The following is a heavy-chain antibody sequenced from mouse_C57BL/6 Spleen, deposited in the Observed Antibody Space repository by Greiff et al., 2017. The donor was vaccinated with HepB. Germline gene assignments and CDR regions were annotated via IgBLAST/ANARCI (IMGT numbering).Heavy chain of an antibody. Sequence: VQLQQSGAELVMPGASVKLSCKASGYTFTSYWMHWVKQRPGQGLEWIGEIDPSDSYTNYNQKFKGKSTLTVDKSSSTAYMQLSSLTSEDSAVYDCARYYGSSNWYFDVWGTGTTVTVSS. V-gene: IGHV1-69*01. CDR2: IDPSDSYT. CDR1: GYTFTSYW. J-gene: IGHJ1*03. D-gene: IGHD1-1*01. CDR3: ARYYGSSNWYFDV.